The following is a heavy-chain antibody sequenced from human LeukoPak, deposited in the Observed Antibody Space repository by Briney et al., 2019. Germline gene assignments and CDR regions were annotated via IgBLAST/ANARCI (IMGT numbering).Heavy chain of an antibody. V-gene: IGHV1-69-2*01. CDR1: GYTFTDYY. CDR2: VDPEDGET. D-gene: IGHD2-15*01. CDR3: ATDLGYCSGGSCYSDAFDI. Sequence: ASVKISCKASGYTFTDYYMYWVQQAPGKGLEWMGRVDPEDGETIYAEKFQGRVTITADTSTDTAYMELSSLRSEDTAVYYCATDLGYCSGGSCYSDAFDIWGQGTMVTVSS. J-gene: IGHJ3*02.